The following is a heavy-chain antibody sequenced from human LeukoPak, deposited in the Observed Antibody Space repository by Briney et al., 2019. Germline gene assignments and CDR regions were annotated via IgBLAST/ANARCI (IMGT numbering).Heavy chain of an antibody. J-gene: IGHJ6*03. CDR1: GGTFSSYA. CDR3: ARVLPSIAARYYYYYMDV. CDR2: IIPIFGTA. Sequence: GASVTVSCKASGGTFSSYAISWVRQAPGQGLEWMGGIIPIFGTANYAQKFQGRVTITADESTSTAYMELSSLRSEDTAVYYCARVLPSIAARYYYYYMDVWGKGTTVTVSS. D-gene: IGHD6-6*01. V-gene: IGHV1-69*13.